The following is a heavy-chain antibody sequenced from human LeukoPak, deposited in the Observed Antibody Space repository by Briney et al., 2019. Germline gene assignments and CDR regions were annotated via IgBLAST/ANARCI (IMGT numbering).Heavy chain of an antibody. V-gene: IGHV1-18*01. Sequence: GASVKVSCKASGYTFTSYGISWVRQAPGQGLEWVGWISAYNGYTNYAQKFQGRVTMTRDTSISTAYMELSRLRSDDTAVYYCARVRHRGSGSLDYWGQGTLVTVSS. CDR3: ARVRHRGSGSLDY. D-gene: IGHD3-10*01. CDR2: ISAYNGYT. J-gene: IGHJ4*02. CDR1: GYTFTSYG.